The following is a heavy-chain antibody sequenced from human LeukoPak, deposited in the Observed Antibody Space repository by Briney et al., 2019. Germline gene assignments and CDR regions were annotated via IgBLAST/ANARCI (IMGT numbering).Heavy chain of an antibody. CDR1: GFTFSDYA. Sequence: PGGSLRLSCAASGFTFSDYAMSWVREAPGKGLEWVGRIKSKTDGGTTDYAAPVKGRFTISRDDSKNTLYLQMNSLKTEDTAVYYCTTPYDFWSGYYSAFDIWGQGTMVTVSS. J-gene: IGHJ3*02. V-gene: IGHV3-15*01. CDR3: TTPYDFWSGYYSAFDI. CDR2: IKSKTDGGTT. D-gene: IGHD3-3*01.